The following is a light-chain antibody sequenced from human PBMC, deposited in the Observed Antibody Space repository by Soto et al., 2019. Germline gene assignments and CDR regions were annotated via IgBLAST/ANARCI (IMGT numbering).Light chain of an antibody. J-gene: IGLJ3*02. CDR2: RNN. CDR1: SSNIGSNY. V-gene: IGLV1-47*01. Sequence: QSVLIQPPSASGTPGQRVTISCSGSSSNIGSNYVYWFQQLPGAAPKLLIYRNNQRPSGVPDRFSGSKSGTSASLAISGLRSEEEADYYCATWEDNRTALVFGGGTTLTVL. CDR3: ATWEDNRTALV.